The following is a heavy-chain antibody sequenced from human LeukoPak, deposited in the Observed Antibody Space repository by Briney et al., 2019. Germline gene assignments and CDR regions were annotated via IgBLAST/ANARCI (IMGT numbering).Heavy chain of an antibody. D-gene: IGHD4/OR15-4a*01. J-gene: IGHJ4*02. Sequence: GGALRLSCAASGFTFSSYEMNWVRQAPGKGLEWVSYISSSGNTIYYADSVKGRFTISRDNAKNSLNLQMNSLRAEDTAVYYCARRAGAYSHPYDYWGQGTLVTVSS. CDR3: ARRAGAYSHPYDY. CDR1: GFTFSSYE. CDR2: ISSSGNTI. V-gene: IGHV3-48*03.